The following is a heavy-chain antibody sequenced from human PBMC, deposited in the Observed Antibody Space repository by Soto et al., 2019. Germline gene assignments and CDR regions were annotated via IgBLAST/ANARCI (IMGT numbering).Heavy chain of an antibody. V-gene: IGHV3-33*01. J-gene: IGHJ2*01. CDR2: IWYDGTNK. CDR3: ASAPMTTVTTWGDWYFDL. CDR1: GFTFSSYG. Sequence: QVQLVESGGGVVQPGRSLRLSCATSGFTFSSYGMHWVRQGPGKGLEWVAVIWYDGTNKYYADSVNGRFTISRDDSKNPLYLKMNSLRAEDTAVYYWASAPMTTVTTWGDWYFDLWGRGTLVTVSS. D-gene: IGHD4-17*01.